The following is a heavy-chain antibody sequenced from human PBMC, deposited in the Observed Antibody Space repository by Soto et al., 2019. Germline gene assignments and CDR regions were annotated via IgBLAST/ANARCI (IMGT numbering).Heavy chain of an antibody. CDR3: ARAAGRYYYHVMDV. J-gene: IGHJ6*02. CDR1: GFTFSSYA. CDR2: ISFDGSNK. V-gene: IGHV3-30-3*01. D-gene: IGHD6-19*01. Sequence: QVQLVESGGGVVQPGRSLRLSCAASGFTFSSYAIHWVRQAPGKGLEWVVVISFDGSNKYYADSVKGRFTISRDNSKNTLYLQMNSLRAEDTAVYYCARAAGRYYYHVMDVWGQGTTVTVSS.